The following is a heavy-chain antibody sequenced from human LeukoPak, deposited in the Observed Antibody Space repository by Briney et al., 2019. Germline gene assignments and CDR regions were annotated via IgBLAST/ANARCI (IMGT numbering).Heavy chain of an antibody. D-gene: IGHD3-3*01. V-gene: IGHV4-34*01. CDR1: GGSFSGYY. J-gene: IGHJ2*01. CDR3: ARGRGTIFGARYFDL. CDR2: INHSGST. Sequence: SETLSLTCAVCGGSFSGYYWSWIRQPPGKGLEWIGEINHSGSTNYNPSLKSRVTISVDTSKNQFSLKLSSVTAADTAVYYCARGRGTIFGARYFDLWGRGTLVTVSS.